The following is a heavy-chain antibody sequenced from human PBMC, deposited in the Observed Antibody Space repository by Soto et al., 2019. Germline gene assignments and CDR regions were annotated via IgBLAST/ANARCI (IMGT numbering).Heavy chain of an antibody. CDR1: GGSISSYY. CDR3: ARSPERDCSGGSCYSDFQH. CDR2: IYYSGST. J-gene: IGHJ1*01. D-gene: IGHD2-15*01. V-gene: IGHV4-59*01. Sequence: SETLSLTCTVSGGSISSYYWSWIRQPPGKGLEWIGYIYYSGSTNYNPSLKSRVTISVDTSKNQFSLKLSSVTAADTAVYYCARSPERDCSGGSCYSDFQHWGQGTLVTVSS.